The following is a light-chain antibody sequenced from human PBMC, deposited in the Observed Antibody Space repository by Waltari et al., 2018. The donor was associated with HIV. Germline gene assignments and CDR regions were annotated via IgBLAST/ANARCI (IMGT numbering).Light chain of an antibody. CDR3: QKYNSAPQIT. CDR1: QGIRNY. Sequence: DIQMTQSPSSLSASVGDRVTITCRASQGIRNYLAWYQQKPGKVPKLLIYAASTLQSGVPSRFSGSGSGTDFTLTISSLQPEDVATYYCQKYNSAPQITFGQGTRLDIK. CDR2: AAS. V-gene: IGKV1-27*01. J-gene: IGKJ5*01.